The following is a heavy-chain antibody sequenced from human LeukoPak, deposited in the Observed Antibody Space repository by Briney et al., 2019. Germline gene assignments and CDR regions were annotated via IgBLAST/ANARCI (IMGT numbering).Heavy chain of an antibody. Sequence: GGSLRLSCVASGLAFGQAWMSWVRQAPGKGLEWVGRIKSKADGGAIDYAALVKGRFTISRDDSKNTLYLQMNSLKTEDTAVYYCTSVGYGDYVSAYWGQGTLVTVSS. V-gene: IGHV3-15*01. J-gene: IGHJ4*02. D-gene: IGHD4-17*01. CDR3: TSVGYGDYVSAY. CDR1: GLAFGQAW. CDR2: IKSKADGGAI.